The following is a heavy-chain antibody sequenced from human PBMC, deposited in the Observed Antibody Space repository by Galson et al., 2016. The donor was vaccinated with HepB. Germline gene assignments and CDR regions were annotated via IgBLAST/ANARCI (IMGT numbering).Heavy chain of an antibody. CDR2: ISGSGNTT. CDR1: GFTFSSYG. D-gene: IGHD3-3*02. CDR3: GKRAIFGFRSPFDN. V-gene: IGHV3-23*01. J-gene: IGHJ4*02. Sequence: SLRLSCAASGFTFSSYGMTWVRQAPGKGLEWVSAISGSGNTTYYTDSVKGRFTISRDNSKSTLYQQVTSLRVEDTPVYHCGKRAIFGFRSPFDNWGQGTLVTVSS.